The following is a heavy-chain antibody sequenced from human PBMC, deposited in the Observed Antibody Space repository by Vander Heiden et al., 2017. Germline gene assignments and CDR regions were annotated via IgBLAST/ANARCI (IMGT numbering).Heavy chain of an antibody. CDR3: AKDFWGSYTFYYYNGMDV. Sequence: EVQLLESGVGLVQPGGSLRLSCAASGFTFRGFGMSGVRQAPGKGLEWVSGISGGGGSIYYADSVKGRFIISRDNSKNTLYLQMNSLRADDTAVYSCAKDFWGSYTFYYYNGMDVWGQGTTVTVSS. J-gene: IGHJ6*02. D-gene: IGHD3-16*01. CDR2: ISGGGGSI. CDR1: GFTFRGFG. V-gene: IGHV3-23*01.